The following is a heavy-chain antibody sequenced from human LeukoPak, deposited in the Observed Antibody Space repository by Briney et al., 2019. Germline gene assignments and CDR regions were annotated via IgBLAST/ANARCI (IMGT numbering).Heavy chain of an antibody. D-gene: IGHD5-12*01. CDR2: IRSKDNDGTT. Sequence: PGRSLRLSYTASEFTFGDYAISWVRQAPGKGLEWLGFIRSKDNDGTTDYAASVKGRFIISRDDSKSVAYLEMNDLKIEDTAVYYCTRDRWGGGYISRGMDVWGKGTTVTISS. V-gene: IGHV3-49*04. CDR3: TRDRWGGGYISRGMDV. J-gene: IGHJ6*04. CDR1: EFTFGDYA.